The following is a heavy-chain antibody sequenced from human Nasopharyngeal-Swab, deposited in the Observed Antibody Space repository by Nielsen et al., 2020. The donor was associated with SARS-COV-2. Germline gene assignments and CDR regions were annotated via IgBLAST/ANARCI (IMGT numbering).Heavy chain of an antibody. CDR3: ATTTALASGRDWFDP. J-gene: IGHJ5*02. Sequence: ASVKVSYKVSGYTLIELSMHWVRQAPGKGLEWMGGFDPEDGETIYAQKFQGRVTMTEDTSTDTAYMELSSLRSEDTAVYYCATTTALASGRDWFDPWGQGTLVTVSS. CDR2: FDPEDGET. CDR1: GYTLIELS. D-gene: IGHD5-18*01. V-gene: IGHV1-24*01.